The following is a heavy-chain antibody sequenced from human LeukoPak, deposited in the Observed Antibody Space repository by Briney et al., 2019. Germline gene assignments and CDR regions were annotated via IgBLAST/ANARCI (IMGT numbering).Heavy chain of an antibody. CDR3: ARGIGYDSSGYWPKH. Sequence: ASVKVSCKTSGYIFTTYALNWVRQAPGQGLEWMGLIHANTGTPTYAQAFTGRFVLSLDTSVSTSYLEISGLRAEDTAVYYCARGIGYDSSGYWPKHWGQGTLVTVSS. CDR1: GYIFTTYA. CDR2: IHANTGTP. J-gene: IGHJ1*01. D-gene: IGHD3-22*01. V-gene: IGHV7-4-1*02.